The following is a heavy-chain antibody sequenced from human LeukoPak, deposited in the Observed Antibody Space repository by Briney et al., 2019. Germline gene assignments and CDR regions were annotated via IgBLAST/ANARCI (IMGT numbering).Heavy chain of an antibody. D-gene: IGHD4-17*01. Sequence: GGSLRLSCAASGFTFSGYRMHWVRQPPGKGLEWVSHINTDVTITNYADSVRGRFTISRDDAKNTLYLQMNCLRAEDTAVYYCARGAGVGSYSDIDYWGQGTLVTVSS. CDR2: INTDVTIT. CDR1: GFTFSGYR. J-gene: IGHJ4*02. V-gene: IGHV3-74*01. CDR3: ARGAGVGSYSDIDY.